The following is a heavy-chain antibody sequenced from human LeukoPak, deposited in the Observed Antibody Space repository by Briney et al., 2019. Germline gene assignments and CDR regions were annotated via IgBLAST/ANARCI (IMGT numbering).Heavy chain of an antibody. Sequence: GGSLRLSCAASGFTFSTYSMNWVRQAPGKGLEWVSYISISSSTVYYADSVKGRFTISRDNAKNSLYLQMNSLRDEDTAVYYCARAVSGSGSYREYHFGMDVWGQGTTVTVSS. CDR2: ISISSSTV. D-gene: IGHD3-10*01. J-gene: IGHJ6*02. V-gene: IGHV3-48*02. CDR3: ARAVSGSGSYREYHFGMDV. CDR1: GFTFSTYS.